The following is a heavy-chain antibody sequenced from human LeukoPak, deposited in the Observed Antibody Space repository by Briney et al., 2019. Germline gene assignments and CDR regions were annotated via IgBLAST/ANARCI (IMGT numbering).Heavy chain of an antibody. Sequence: GASVKVSCKASGYTFTRYLIHWVRQAPGQGLEWVGRVNPNGGSTIYAQRFQGRVTMTWDRSTNTVYMDLVSLRSEDTAVYYCAKEWEATYYFDYWGQGTLVTVSS. CDR1: GYTFTRYL. V-gene: IGHV1-46*01. CDR2: VNPNGGST. CDR3: AKEWEATYYFDY. D-gene: IGHD1-26*01. J-gene: IGHJ4*02.